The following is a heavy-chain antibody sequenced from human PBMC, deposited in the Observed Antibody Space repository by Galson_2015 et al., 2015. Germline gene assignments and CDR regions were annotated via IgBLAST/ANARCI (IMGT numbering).Heavy chain of an antibody. CDR2: ISGSGGST. V-gene: IGHV3-23*01. CDR3: AKDVGVEQWEFDY. CDR1: GFTFSSYA. J-gene: IGHJ4*02. Sequence: SLRLSCAASGFTFSSYAMSWVRQAPGKGLEWVSAISGSGGSTYYADSVKGRFTISRDNSKNTLYLQMNSLRAEDTAVYYCAKDVGVEQWEFDYWGQGTLVTVSS. D-gene: IGHD6-19*01.